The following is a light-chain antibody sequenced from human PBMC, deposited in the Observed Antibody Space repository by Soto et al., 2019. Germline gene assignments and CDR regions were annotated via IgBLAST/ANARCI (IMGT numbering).Light chain of an antibody. V-gene: IGLV2-14*01. CDR2: DVS. CDR3: GSYTSSSTYV. J-gene: IGLJ1*01. CDR1: SSDVGGYNY. Sequence: QSVLTQPASVSGSPGQWITISCTGTSSDVGGYNYVSWYQQHPGKAPKLMIYDVSNRPSGVSNRFSGSKSVNTASLTISGLQAEDEADYYCGSYTSSSTYVFGTGTKVTV.